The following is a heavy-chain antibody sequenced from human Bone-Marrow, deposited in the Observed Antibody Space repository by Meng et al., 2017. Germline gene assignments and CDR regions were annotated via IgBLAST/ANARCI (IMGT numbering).Heavy chain of an antibody. D-gene: IGHD1-26*01. CDR3: TWDDKAVSDY. Sequence: EVQVGESGGGVVQPGRSLRLSCAASGFYFNNGWMSWVRQAPGKGLEWVGRIKSNTDGGTAEYAAPVTGRFTISRDDSKSTLYLQMSGLRIDDTGVDYCTWDDKAVSDYWGQGTLVTVSS. CDR1: GFYFNNGW. CDR2: IKSNTDGGTA. J-gene: IGHJ4*02. V-gene: IGHV3-15*01.